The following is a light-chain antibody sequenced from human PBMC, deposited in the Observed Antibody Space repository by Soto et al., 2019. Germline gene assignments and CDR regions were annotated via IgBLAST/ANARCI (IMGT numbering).Light chain of an antibody. J-gene: IGKJ1*01. Sequence: EVMMTQFPDTVSVTPGETVTLSCGASQSVRTNLAWYQQRPGQAPRLLIHYSSTRASDIPARFSGSGSGTNFTLDISSLQSEDFEVYYCQQYAYWPETFGQGTKVDIK. CDR1: QSVRTN. CDR2: YSS. V-gene: IGKV3D-15*01. CDR3: QQYAYWPET.